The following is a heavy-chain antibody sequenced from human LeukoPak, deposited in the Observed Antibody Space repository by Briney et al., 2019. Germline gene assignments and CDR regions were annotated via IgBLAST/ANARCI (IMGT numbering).Heavy chain of an antibody. Sequence: GGSLRLSCAASGFTFSRYQMNWVRQAPRKGLDWVANIKQDGSEKYYVDSVKGRFTISRDNTKNSLYLQMNSLRAEDTAVYYCARDGDGDVWGQGTTVTVSS. V-gene: IGHV3-7*03. CDR3: ARDGDGDV. CDR1: GFTFSRYQ. D-gene: IGHD3-3*01. CDR2: IKQDGSEK. J-gene: IGHJ6*02.